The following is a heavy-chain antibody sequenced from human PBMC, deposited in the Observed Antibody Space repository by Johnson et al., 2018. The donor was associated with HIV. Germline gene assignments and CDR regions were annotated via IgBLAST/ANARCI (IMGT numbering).Heavy chain of an antibody. V-gene: IGHV3-20*04. CDR2: INWNGDST. CDR3: AKGADYADYEGAFDI. Sequence: VQLVESGGGVVRPGGSLRLSCAASGFRFDDYGMTWVRQAPGKGLEWVSGINWNGDSTGYADSVKGRFTISRDNAKNSLYLQMNSLRVEDTAVYYCAKGADYADYEGAFDIWGQGTMVTVSS. CDR1: GFRFDDYG. D-gene: IGHD4-17*01. J-gene: IGHJ3*02.